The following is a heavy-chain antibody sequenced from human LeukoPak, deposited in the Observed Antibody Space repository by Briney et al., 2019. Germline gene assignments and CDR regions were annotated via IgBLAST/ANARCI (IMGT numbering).Heavy chain of an antibody. CDR2: VDHTGST. CDR1: DDSITMYY. D-gene: IGHD4-11*01. CDR3: ARGRVSSSTWYSTYYYYFYMDV. V-gene: IGHV4-59*01. J-gene: IGHJ6*03. Sequence: SETLSLTCSVSDDSITMYYRTWIRQPPGKGLEWIGYVDHTGSTNFNPSLNGRVSISRDTSKNLFSLRLRSVTAADTAVYFCARGRVSSSTWYSTYYYYFYMDVWGKGTTVTVSS.